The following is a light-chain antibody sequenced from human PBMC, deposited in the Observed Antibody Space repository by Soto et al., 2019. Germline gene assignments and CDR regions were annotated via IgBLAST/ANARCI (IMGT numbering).Light chain of an antibody. CDR2: LGS. Sequence: DIAMSQSPLALPVPSGEPGSISSRSSQSLLQSNGYNYLDWYLQKPGQSPQLLIYLGSNRASGVPDRFSGSGSGTDFTLKISRVEAEDFGVYYCMQPLQSWTFGQGTKVDIK. CDR3: MQPLQSWT. V-gene: IGKV2-28*01. J-gene: IGKJ1*01. CDR1: QSLLQSNGYNY.